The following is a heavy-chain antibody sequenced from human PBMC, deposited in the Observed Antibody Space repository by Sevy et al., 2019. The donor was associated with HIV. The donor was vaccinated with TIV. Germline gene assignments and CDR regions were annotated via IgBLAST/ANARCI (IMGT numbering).Heavy chain of an antibody. CDR3: AREPSYYVILSGYSYGMDV. D-gene: IGHD3-9*01. V-gene: IGHV4-59*01. CDR2: IYYSAST. J-gene: IGHJ6*02. Sequence: SETLSLTCTVSGGSISNFYWSWIRQPPGKELEWIGNIYYSASTNYNPSLKSRVTISVDTSKNQLSLRLNSVTTADVGVYYCAREPSYYVILSGYSYGMDVWGQGTTVTVSS. CDR1: GGSISNFY.